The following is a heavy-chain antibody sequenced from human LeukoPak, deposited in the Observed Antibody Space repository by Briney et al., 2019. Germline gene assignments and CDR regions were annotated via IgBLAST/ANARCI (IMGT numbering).Heavy chain of an antibody. CDR1: GFTFSSYA. D-gene: IGHD6-19*01. Sequence: GGSLRLSCAASGFTFSSYAMHWVRQAPGKGLEWVAVISYDGSNKYYADSVKGRFTISRDNSKNTLYLQMNSLRAEDTAVYYCARESVSGWRSLYYFDYWGQGTLVTVSS. J-gene: IGHJ4*02. CDR3: ARESVSGWRSLYYFDY. V-gene: IGHV3-30-3*01. CDR2: ISYDGSNK.